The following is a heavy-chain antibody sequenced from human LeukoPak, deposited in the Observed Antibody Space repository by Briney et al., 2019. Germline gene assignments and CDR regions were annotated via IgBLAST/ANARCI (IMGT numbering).Heavy chain of an antibody. CDR2: ISSRSSYI. J-gene: IGHJ6*03. V-gene: IGHV3-21*01. D-gene: IGHD4-11*01. Sequence: PGGSLRLPCAASGFTFSSYSMNWVRQAPGKGREWVSSISSRSSYIYYADSVKGRFTISRDNAKNSLYLQMNSLRAEDTAVYYFARDGYSNVNYYYYYYMDVWGKGTTVTVSS. CDR3: ARDGYSNVNYYYYYYMDV. CDR1: GFTFSSYS.